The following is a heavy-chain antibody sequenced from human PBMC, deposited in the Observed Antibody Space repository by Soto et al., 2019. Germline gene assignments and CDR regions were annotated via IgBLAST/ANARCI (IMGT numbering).Heavy chain of an antibody. Sequence: GASVKVSWKGFVYSFRKYRINWVRHGPGQRLEWVGWISPYSGYTHSAQQFHGRLTLTTDTAARTAYMELRNLGSADTALSYCPREASVIIPDGQPSRFAFWVERILITVS. CDR3: PREASVIIPDGQPSRFAF. D-gene: IGHD2-8*01. V-gene: IGHV1-18*01. CDR1: VYSFRKYR. J-gene: IGHJ4*02. CDR2: ISPYSGYT.